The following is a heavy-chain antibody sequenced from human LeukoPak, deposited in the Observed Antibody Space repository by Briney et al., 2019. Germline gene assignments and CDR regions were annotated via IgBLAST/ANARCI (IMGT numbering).Heavy chain of an antibody. D-gene: IGHD2-15*01. J-gene: IGHJ4*02. V-gene: IGHV1-69*05. CDR1: GGTFSSYA. CDR2: IIPIFGTA. CDR3: ARVEGCSGGSCYSFDY. Sequence: SVKVSCQASGGTFSSYAISWVRQAPGQGLEWMGGIIPIFGTANYAQKFQGRVTITTDESTSTAYMELSSLRSEDTAVYYCARVEGCSGGSCYSFDYWGQGTLVTVSS.